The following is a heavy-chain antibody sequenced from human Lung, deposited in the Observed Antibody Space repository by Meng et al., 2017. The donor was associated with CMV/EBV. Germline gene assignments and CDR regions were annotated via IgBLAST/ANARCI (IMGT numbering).Heavy chain of an antibody. J-gene: IGHJ4*02. Sequence: GGSXRLXCEGSGFSFSDYYMIWIRQAPGKGLEWLAYISSSGNSIYYTDSVEGRFTISRDNARNSLYLQMNSLRVDDTAVYYCARDRGGNYYFDYWGQGPLVTFSS. CDR2: ISSSGNSI. CDR3: ARDRGGNYYFDY. CDR1: GFSFSDYY. D-gene: IGHD4-23*01. V-gene: IGHV3-11*01.